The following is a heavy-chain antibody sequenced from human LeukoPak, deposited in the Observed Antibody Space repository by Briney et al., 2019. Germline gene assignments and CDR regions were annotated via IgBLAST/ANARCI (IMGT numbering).Heavy chain of an antibody. CDR3: AISTKRGYSYGFDY. CDR1: GYSFSSFG. J-gene: IGHJ4*02. D-gene: IGHD5-18*01. Sequence: ASVKVSCKGSGYSFSSFGISWVRQAPGQGLEWVGWISAYSGKTNYAQNLQDRVRMTTDTSTSTAYLELRGLTSDDTAVYYCAISTKRGYSYGFDYWGQGTLVTVSS. V-gene: IGHV1-18*01. CDR2: ISAYSGKT.